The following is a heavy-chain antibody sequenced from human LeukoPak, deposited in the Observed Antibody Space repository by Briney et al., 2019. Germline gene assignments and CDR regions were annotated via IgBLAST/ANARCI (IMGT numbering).Heavy chain of an antibody. V-gene: IGHV1-2*02. CDR3: ARDAEYDRAIDY. D-gene: IGHD1-1*01. Sequence: ASVKVSCKASGYTFTGYYMHWVRQAPGQGLEWMGRINPNSGGTNYAQKFQGRVTMTRDTSISTAYMELSRLRSDDTAVYYCARDAEYDRAIDYWGQGTLVTVSS. CDR2: INPNSGGT. J-gene: IGHJ4*02. CDR1: GYTFTGYY.